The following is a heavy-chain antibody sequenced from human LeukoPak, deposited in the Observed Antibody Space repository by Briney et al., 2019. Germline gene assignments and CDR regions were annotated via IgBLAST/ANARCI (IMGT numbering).Heavy chain of an antibody. J-gene: IGHJ4*02. CDR1: GFTFSSYR. CDR2: IKQDGSEK. CDR3: ARDLPHYYGSGSLNDY. Sequence: PGGSLRLSCAASGFTFSSYRTSWVRQAPGKGLEWVANIKQDGSEKNYVDSVKGRFTISRDNAKNSLYLQMNSLRAEDTAVYYCARDLPHYYGSGSLNDYWGQGTLVTVSS. D-gene: IGHD3-10*01. V-gene: IGHV3-7*01.